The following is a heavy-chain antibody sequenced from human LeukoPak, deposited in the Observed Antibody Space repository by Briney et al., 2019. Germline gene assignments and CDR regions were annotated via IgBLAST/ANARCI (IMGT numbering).Heavy chain of an antibody. D-gene: IGHD6-19*01. CDR3: ARDIAVTGLYYFDY. CDR1: GLTLSSYR. V-gene: IGHV3-21*01. CDR2: MSSSSGYI. J-gene: IGHJ4*02. Sequence: GGSLRLSCAASGLTLSSYRMNWVRQAPGKGLEWVSSMSSSSGYIYYADSVKGRFTISRDNAKNSLYLQMNSLRAEDTAVYYCARDIAVTGLYYFDYWGQGTLVTVSS.